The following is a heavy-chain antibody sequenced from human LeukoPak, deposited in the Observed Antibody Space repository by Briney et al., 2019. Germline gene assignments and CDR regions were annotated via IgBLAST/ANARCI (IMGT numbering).Heavy chain of an antibody. D-gene: IGHD3-9*01. J-gene: IGHJ4*02. V-gene: IGHV3-30-3*01. CDR3: ARDVVPDILTGPDC. CDR2: ISYDGSNK. CDR1: GFTFSSYA. Sequence: GGSLRLSCAASGFTFSSYAMHWVRQAPGKGLEWVAVISYDGSNKYYADSVKGRFTISRDNSKNTLYLQMNSLRAEDTAVYYCARDVVPDILTGPDCWGQGTLVTVSS.